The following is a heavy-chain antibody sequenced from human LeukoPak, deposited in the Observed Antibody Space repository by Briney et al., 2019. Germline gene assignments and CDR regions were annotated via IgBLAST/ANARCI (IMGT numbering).Heavy chain of an antibody. CDR1: GFAFNTYA. J-gene: IGHJ4*02. D-gene: IGHD3-16*01. CDR2: IWHDGSHK. Sequence: GGSLRLSCAASGFAFNTYAMHWVRQAPGQGLKWVALIWHDGSHKFYSNSVRGQFTISRDNSKNTVSLQMNNLRAEDTAVYYCARPIDQNLGVFDYWGQGTLVTVSS. CDR3: ARPIDQNLGVFDY. V-gene: IGHV3-33*01.